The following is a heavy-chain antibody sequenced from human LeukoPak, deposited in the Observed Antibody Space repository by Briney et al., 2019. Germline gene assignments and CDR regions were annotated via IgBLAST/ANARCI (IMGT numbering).Heavy chain of an antibody. CDR3: AKMARDSSSWADC. J-gene: IGHJ4*02. D-gene: IGHD6-13*01. V-gene: IGHV3-23*01. CDR1: GFTFSSYA. CDR2: ITGSGGDT. Sequence: PGGSLRLSCAASGFTFSSYAMTWVRQAPGKGLEWVSGITGSGGDTDYADSVKGRFTVSRDNSKNTLYLQMNSLRAEDMAVYYCAKMARDSSSWADCWGQETLVTVSS.